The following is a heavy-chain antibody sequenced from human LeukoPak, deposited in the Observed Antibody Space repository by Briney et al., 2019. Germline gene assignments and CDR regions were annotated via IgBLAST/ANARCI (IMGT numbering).Heavy chain of an antibody. CDR2: IRYDGSNK. J-gene: IGHJ6*03. D-gene: IGHD6-19*01. Sequence: GGSLRLSCAASGFTFSSYGMHWVRQAPGKGLEWVAFIRYDGSNKYYADSVKGRFTISRDNSKNTLYLLMNSLRAEDTAVYYCAKAPGRTVAGTMYYYYYMDVWGKGTTFTVSS. CDR1: GFTFSSYG. CDR3: AKAPGRTVAGTMYYYYYMDV. V-gene: IGHV3-30*02.